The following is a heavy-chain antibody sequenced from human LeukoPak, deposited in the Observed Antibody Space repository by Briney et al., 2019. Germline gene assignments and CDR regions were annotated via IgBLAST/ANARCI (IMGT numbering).Heavy chain of an antibody. D-gene: IGHD1-1*01. V-gene: IGHV4-34*01. Sequence: PSETLSLTCAVYGGSFSGYYWSWIRQPPGKGLEWIGEINHSGSTNYNPSLKSRVTISVDTSKNQFSLELSSVTAADTAVYYCARGHHWNIDYWGQGTLVTVSS. CDR1: GGSFSGYY. CDR2: INHSGST. J-gene: IGHJ4*02. CDR3: ARGHHWNIDY.